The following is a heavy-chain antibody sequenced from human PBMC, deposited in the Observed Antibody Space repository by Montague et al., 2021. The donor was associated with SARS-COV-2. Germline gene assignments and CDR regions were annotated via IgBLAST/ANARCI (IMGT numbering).Heavy chain of an antibody. CDR3: ARGDHPESGSWYAFDT. CDR2: IYSSGNA. CDR1: GGSINNYY. V-gene: IGHV4-4*07. D-gene: IGHD6-19*01. Sequence: SETLSLTCTVSGGSINNYYWHWLRQSPAKGLEWIGRIYSSGNANYNPSLKSRVTMSVDTSQNQFSLKLNSLTAADTAVYYCARGDHPESGSWYAFDTWGQGAMVTVSS. J-gene: IGHJ3*02.